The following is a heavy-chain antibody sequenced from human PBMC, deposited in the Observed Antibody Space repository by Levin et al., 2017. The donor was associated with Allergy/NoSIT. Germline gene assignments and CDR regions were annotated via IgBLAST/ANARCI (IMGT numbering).Heavy chain of an antibody. D-gene: IGHD6-19*01. Sequence: GGSLRLSCAASGFTFSSYGMHWVRQAPGKGLEWVAVISYDGSNKYYADSVKGRFTISRDNSKNTLYLQMNSLRAEDTAVYYCAKVGLSSGWYFDYWGQGTLVTVSS. CDR2: ISYDGSNK. V-gene: IGHV3-30*18. J-gene: IGHJ4*02. CDR1: GFTFSSYG. CDR3: AKVGLSSGWYFDY.